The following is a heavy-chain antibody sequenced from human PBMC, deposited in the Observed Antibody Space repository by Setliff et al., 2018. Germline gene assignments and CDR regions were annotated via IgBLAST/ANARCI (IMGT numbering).Heavy chain of an antibody. V-gene: IGHV3-48*03. Sequence: LSLSCAASGFTFSSYEMNWVRQAPGKGLEWVSYISSNGSTIYYADSVKGRCTISRDHAKNSLFLQLNRLRAEDTAVYYCARRVVVHFDYWGQGTLVTVSS. CDR1: GFTFSSYE. CDR3: ARRVVVHFDY. D-gene: IGHD2-15*01. CDR2: ISSNGSTI. J-gene: IGHJ4*02.